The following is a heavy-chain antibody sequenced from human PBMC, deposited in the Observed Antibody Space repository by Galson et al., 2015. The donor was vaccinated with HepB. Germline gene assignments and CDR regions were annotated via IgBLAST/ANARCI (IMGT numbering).Heavy chain of an antibody. CDR3: ASSTEGIAAARY. Sequence: SVKVSCKASGGTFSSYTISWVRQAPGQGLEWMGRIIPILGIANYAQKFQGRVTITADKSTSTAYMELSSLRSEDTAVYYCASSTEGIAAARYWGQGTLVTVSS. V-gene: IGHV1-69*02. J-gene: IGHJ4*02. CDR2: IIPILGIA. D-gene: IGHD6-13*01. CDR1: GGTFSSYT.